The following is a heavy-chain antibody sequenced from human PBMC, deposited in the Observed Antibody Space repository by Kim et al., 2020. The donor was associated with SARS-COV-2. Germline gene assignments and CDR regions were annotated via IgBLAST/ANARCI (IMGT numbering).Heavy chain of an antibody. CDR3: AKSYDSTPPQD. D-gene: IGHD3-22*01. V-gene: IGHV3-9*01. CDR2: ISWNSGSI. J-gene: IGHJ4*02. CDR1: GFTFDDYA. Sequence: GGSLRLSCAASGFTFDDYAMHWVRQAPGKGLEWVSGISWNSGSIGYADSVKGRFTISRDNAKNSLYLQMNSLRAEDTALYYCAKSYDSTPPQDWGQGTLVTVSS.